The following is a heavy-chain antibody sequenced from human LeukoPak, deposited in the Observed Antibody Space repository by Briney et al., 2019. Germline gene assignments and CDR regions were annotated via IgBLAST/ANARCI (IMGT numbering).Heavy chain of an antibody. V-gene: IGHV4-34*01. CDR3: ARGYSSSWYSLDY. CDR1: GGSFSGYY. CDR2: INHSGST. J-gene: IGHJ4*02. D-gene: IGHD6-13*01. Sequence: SETLSLTCAVYGGSFSGYYWSWIRQPPGKGLEWIGEINHSGSTNYNPSLKSRVTISVDTSKNQFSLKLSSVTAADTAVYYCARGYSSSWYSLDYWGQGTLVTVSS.